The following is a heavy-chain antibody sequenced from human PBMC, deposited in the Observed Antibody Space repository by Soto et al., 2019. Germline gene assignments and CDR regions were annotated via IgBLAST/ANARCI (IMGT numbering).Heavy chain of an antibody. V-gene: IGHV3-23*01. J-gene: IGHJ4*02. CDR1: GFTFSSYA. CDR3: AKDLSGLRYFDWLFDY. Sequence: GGSLRLSCAASGFTFSSYAMSWVRQAPGKGLEWVSAISGSGGSTYYADSVKGRFTISRDNSKNALYLQMNSLRAEDTAVYYCAKDLSGLRYFDWLFDYWGQGTLVTV. CDR2: ISGSGGST. D-gene: IGHD3-9*01.